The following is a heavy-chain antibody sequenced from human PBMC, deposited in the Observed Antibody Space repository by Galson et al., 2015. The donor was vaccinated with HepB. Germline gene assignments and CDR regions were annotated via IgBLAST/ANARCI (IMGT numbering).Heavy chain of an antibody. J-gene: IGHJ4*02. CDR2: IWYDGSNK. CDR3: AREGYCSGGSCSMTFDY. Sequence: SLRLSCAASGFTFSSYGMHWVRQAPGKGLEWVAVIWYDGSNKYYADSVKGRFTISRDNSKNTLYLQVNSLRAEDTAVYYCAREGYCSGGSCSMTFDYWGQGTLVTVSS. CDR1: GFTFSSYG. V-gene: IGHV3-33*01. D-gene: IGHD2-15*01.